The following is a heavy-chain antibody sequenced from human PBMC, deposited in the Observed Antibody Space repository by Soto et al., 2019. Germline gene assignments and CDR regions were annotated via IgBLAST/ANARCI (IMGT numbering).Heavy chain of an antibody. CDR1: GFTFSSYG. Sequence: QVQLVESGGGVVQPGGSLRLSCAASGFTFSSYGMHWVRQAPGKGLEWVAVIWYDGSGKFYADSVKGGFTISRDNSKDTLSLQMNSLRAEDTAVYYCVREPGSSGGYGDSLGQGTLVTVSS. CDR2: IWYDGSGK. CDR3: VREPGSSGGYGDS. V-gene: IGHV3-33*01. J-gene: IGHJ4*02. D-gene: IGHD6-19*01.